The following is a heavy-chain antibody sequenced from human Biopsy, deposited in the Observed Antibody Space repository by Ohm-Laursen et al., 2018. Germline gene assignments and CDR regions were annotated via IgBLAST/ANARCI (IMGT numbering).Heavy chain of an antibody. CDR1: GGTFSNYG. CDR2: NIPILGTG. D-gene: IGHD3-9*01. V-gene: IGHV1-69*06. Sequence: SVKVSCKAPGGTFSNYGVNWVRQAPGQGLEWLGGNIPILGTGNYVQKFQDRVTVAADTSTSTATMELRSLRSDDTAVYYCATKLTGYFHHWGQGTLVIVSS. J-gene: IGHJ1*01. CDR3: ATKLTGYFHH.